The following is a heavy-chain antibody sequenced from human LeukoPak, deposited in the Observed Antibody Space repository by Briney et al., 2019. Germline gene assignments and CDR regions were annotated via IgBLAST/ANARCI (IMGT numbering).Heavy chain of an antibody. CDR2: ISSSGSTI. J-gene: IGHJ4*02. CDR1: GFTFSSYE. CDR3: AIIYDSSGYDDY. Sequence: GGSLRLSCAAPGFTFSSYEMNWVRQAPGKGLEWVSYISSSGSTIYYADSVKGRFTISRDNAKNSLYLQMNSLRAEDTAVYYCAIIYDSSGYDDYWGQGTPVTVSS. V-gene: IGHV3-48*03. D-gene: IGHD3-22*01.